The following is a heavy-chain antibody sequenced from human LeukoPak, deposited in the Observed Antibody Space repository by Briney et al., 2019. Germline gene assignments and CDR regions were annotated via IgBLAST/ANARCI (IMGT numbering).Heavy chain of an antibody. CDR2: IGDSGGRT. Sequence: GGSLRLSCAASGFSFSAFAGGWVRQAPGKGLEWVSVIGDSGGRTHYADPVKGRFTISRDNSKNTLYLQMNSLRGEDTAVYYCARVRGAITYYFDYCGQGTLATVSS. D-gene: IGHD1-26*01. J-gene: IGHJ4*02. V-gene: IGHV3-23*01. CDR1: GFSFSAFA. CDR3: ARVRGAITYYFDY.